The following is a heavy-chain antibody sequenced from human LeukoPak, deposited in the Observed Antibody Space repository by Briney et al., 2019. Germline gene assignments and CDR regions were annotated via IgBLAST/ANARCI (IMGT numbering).Heavy chain of an antibody. Sequence: GASVKVSFKASVYTFTIYGISWVRQAPGQGGGWMGWISAYNGNTNYAQNLQGRVIMTTDTSTSTAYMELRSLRSDDTAVYYCARRYGHYDSDSGYYYPFDYWGQGTLVTVSS. D-gene: IGHD3-22*01. CDR1: VYTFTIYG. CDR2: ISAYNGNT. V-gene: IGHV1-18*01. J-gene: IGHJ4*02. CDR3: ARRYGHYDSDSGYYYPFDY.